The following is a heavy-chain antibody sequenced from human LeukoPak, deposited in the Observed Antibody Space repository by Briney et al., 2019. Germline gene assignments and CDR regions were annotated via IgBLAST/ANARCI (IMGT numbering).Heavy chain of an antibody. V-gene: IGHV3-30*04. CDR2: ISYDGSNK. J-gene: IGHJ3*02. CDR3: ARAGPDDAFDI. CDR1: GFTFSSYA. Sequence: GRSLRLSCAASGFTFSSYAMLWVRQAPGKGLEWVAVISYDGSNKYYADSVKGRFTISRDNSKNTLYLQMNSLRAEDTAVYYCARAGPDDAFDIWGQGTMVTVSS.